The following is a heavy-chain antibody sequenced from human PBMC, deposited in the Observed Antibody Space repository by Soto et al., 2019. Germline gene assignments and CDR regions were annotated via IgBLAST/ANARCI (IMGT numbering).Heavy chain of an antibody. CDR2: ISSSSSYI. CDR3: ARDPAFGYSYGYAFDI. CDR1: GFTFSGYS. Sequence: GGSLRLSCAASGFTFSGYSMNWVRQAPGKGLEWVSSISSSSSYIYYADSVKGRFTISRDNAKNSLYLQMNSLRAEDTAVYYCARDPAFGYSYGYAFDIWGQGTMVTVSS. D-gene: IGHD5-18*01. V-gene: IGHV3-21*01. J-gene: IGHJ3*02.